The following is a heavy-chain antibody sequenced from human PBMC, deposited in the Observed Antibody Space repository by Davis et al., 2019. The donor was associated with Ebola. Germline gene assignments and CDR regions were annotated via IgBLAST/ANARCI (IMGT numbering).Heavy chain of an antibody. CDR1: GYTFTSYD. Sequence: ASVKVSCKASGYTFTSYDINWVRQATGQGLEWMGWMNPNSGNTGYAQKFQGRVTITADKSTSTAYMELSSLRSEDTAVYYCARALISGSGWYWFDPWGQGTLVTVSS. D-gene: IGHD6-19*01. J-gene: IGHJ5*02. CDR2: MNPNSGNT. V-gene: IGHV1-8*01. CDR3: ARALISGSGWYWFDP.